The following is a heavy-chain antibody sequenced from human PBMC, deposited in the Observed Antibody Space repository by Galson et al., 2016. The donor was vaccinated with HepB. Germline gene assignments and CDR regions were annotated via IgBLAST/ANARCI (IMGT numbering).Heavy chain of an antibody. CDR1: GYMFTNYG. V-gene: IGHV1-18*01. CDR3: ARAPGVEVSGVFHP. J-gene: IGHJ5*02. CDR2: ISAHNGNT. D-gene: IGHD6-19*01. Sequence: SVKVSCKASGYMFTNYGVAWVRHAPGQGLEWIGWISAHNGNTVAAQKFRGRVNMTIDTSTTTAYMSLSSLTSDDTAVYFCARAPGVEVSGVFHPWGQGTGLTVSS.